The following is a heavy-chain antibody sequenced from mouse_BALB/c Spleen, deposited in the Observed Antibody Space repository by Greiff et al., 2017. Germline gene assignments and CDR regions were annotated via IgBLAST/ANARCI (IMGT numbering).Heavy chain of an antibody. CDR3: ASFPNGDDAD. Sequence: VQLQQSGAELVKPGASVKLSCTASGFNIKDTYMHWVKQRPEQGLEWIGRIDPANGNTKYDPKFQGKATITADTSSNTAYLQLSSLTSEDTAVYYSASFPNGDDADWGQGTLVTVSA. D-gene: IGHD4-1*01. J-gene: IGHJ3*01. V-gene: IGHV14-3*02. CDR2: IDPANGNT. CDR1: GFNIKDTY.